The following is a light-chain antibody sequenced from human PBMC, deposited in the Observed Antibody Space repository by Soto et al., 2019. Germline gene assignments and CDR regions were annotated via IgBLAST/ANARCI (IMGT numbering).Light chain of an antibody. CDR1: QSINGW. J-gene: IGKJ1*01. V-gene: IGKV1-5*03. CDR2: EAS. CDR3: HQYHSFPRT. Sequence: DIQMTQSPSTLSASVGDRVTITCRASQSINGWLAWYQQKPGQAPNLLIYEASTLESGVPSRFSGSGSGTEFTLTVSSLQPDDFATYYCHQYHSFPRTFGQGTKVDIK.